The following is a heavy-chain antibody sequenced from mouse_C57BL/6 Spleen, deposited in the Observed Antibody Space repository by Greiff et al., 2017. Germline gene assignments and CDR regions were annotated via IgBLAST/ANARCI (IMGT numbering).Heavy chain of an antibody. D-gene: IGHD2-4*01. Sequence: EVKLMESGGGLVQPGGSLSLSCAASGFTFTDYYMSWVRQPPGKALEWLGFIRNKANGYTTEYSASVKGRLTISRDDSQSILYLQMNALRAEDSATYYCARIYDDYGGYFDVWGTGTTVTVSS. CDR2: IRNKANGYTT. CDR1: GFTFTDYY. J-gene: IGHJ1*03. V-gene: IGHV7-3*01. CDR3: ARIYDDYGGYFDV.